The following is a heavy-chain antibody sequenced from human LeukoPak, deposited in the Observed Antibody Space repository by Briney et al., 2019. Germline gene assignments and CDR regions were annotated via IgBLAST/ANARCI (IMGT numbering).Heavy chain of an antibody. CDR1: GGSISSYY. CDR3: ARVAYDYGDYLNFYYYMDV. D-gene: IGHD4-17*01. V-gene: IGHV4-59*01. CDR2: IYYSGST. J-gene: IGHJ6*03. Sequence: SETLSLTCTVSGGSISSYYWSWIRQPPGKGLEWIGYIYYSGSTNYNPSLKSRVTISVDTSKNQFSLKLSSVTAADTAVYYCARVAYDYGDYLNFYYYMDVWGKGTTVTISS.